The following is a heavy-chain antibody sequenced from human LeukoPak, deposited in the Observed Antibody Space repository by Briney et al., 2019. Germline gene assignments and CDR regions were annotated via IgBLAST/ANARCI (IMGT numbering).Heavy chain of an antibody. CDR1: GFTFSSYA. D-gene: IGHD6-19*01. Sequence: PGGSLRLSCAASGFTFSSYATSWVRQAPGKGLEWVSAISGSGGNRYYADSVKGRFTISRDNSKNTLYLQMNSLRAEDTAVYYCAKDLYTSGAQTLYHYYGLDVWGQGTTVTVSS. CDR3: AKDLYTSGAQTLYHYYGLDV. CDR2: ISGSGGNR. V-gene: IGHV3-23*01. J-gene: IGHJ6*02.